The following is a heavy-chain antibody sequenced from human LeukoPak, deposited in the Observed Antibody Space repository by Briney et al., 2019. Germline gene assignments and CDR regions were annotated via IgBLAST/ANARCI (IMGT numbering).Heavy chain of an antibody. CDR1: GGSFSSDY. Sequence: SETLTLTCAVYGGSFSSDYWSWISQPPGEGLEWIGEINHSGSTNYNPSLNSRVTISVDTSKNQFYLKLSSVTAADTAVHYCARGPPAAGTHNWFDPWGREKLVTVSS. CDR3: ARGPPAAGTHNWFDP. V-gene: IGHV4-34*01. CDR2: INHSGST. J-gene: IGHJ5*02. D-gene: IGHD6-25*01.